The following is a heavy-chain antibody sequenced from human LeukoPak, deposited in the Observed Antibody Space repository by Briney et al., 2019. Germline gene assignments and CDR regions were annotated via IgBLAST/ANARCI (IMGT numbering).Heavy chain of an antibody. CDR1: VLTFSSYG. J-gene: IGHJ4*02. V-gene: IGHV3-23*01. CDR2: ISGRCGST. Sequence: PGGSLRLSCLSCVLTFSSYGMNWVRQAAGKGLEGVSAISGRCGSTYYADSLTGRFTISRDNSKNTLYLQMNSLRAEDTAVYYCARSDPTFDYWGQGTLVTVSS. CDR3: ARSDPTFDY.